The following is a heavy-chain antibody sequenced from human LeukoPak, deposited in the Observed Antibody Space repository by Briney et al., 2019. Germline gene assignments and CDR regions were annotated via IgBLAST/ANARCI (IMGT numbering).Heavy chain of an antibody. V-gene: IGHV3-30*01. CDR3: ARPDHHNNGGYYFLYMDV. CDR2: TSYDGSNK. Sequence: GGSLRLSCAASGFTFYAYAMHWVRQAPGKGLEWVADTSYDGSNKYYADSVKGGFTISRDNSKSMLYLQMNSLRPEDTAVYYCARPDHHNNGGYYFLYMDVWGKGTTVTVS. J-gene: IGHJ6*03. D-gene: IGHD1-26*01. CDR1: GFTFYAYA.